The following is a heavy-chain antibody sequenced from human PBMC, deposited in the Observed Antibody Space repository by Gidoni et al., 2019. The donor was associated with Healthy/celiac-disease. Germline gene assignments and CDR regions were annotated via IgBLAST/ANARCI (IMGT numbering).Heavy chain of an antibody. CDR3: ASPLGYCSSTSCYAGVGAFDI. Sequence: QVQLVESGGGVVQPGRSLRLSCAASGFTFSSYGMHWVRQAPGKGLEWVAVIWYDGSNKYYADSVKGRFTISRDNSKNTLYLQMNSLRAEDTAVYYCASPLGYCSSTSCYAGVGAFDIWGQGTMVTVSS. D-gene: IGHD2-2*01. J-gene: IGHJ3*02. V-gene: IGHV3-33*01. CDR1: GFTFSSYG. CDR2: IWYDGSNK.